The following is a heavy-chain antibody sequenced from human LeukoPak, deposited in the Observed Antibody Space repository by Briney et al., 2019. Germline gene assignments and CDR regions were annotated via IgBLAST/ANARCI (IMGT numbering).Heavy chain of an antibody. V-gene: IGHV3-74*01. J-gene: IGHJ1*01. CDR3: ARAPSEIGGYYPEYFRH. D-gene: IGHD3-22*01. CDR1: GFTFSSYW. Sequence: PGGSLRLSCAASGFTFSSYWMHWVRQAPGTGLVSVSRIKSDGSTNYADSVKGRFTISRDNAKNTVSLQMNSLRAEDTGVYYCARAPSEIGGYYPEYFRHWGQGTLVTVSS. CDR2: IKSDGST.